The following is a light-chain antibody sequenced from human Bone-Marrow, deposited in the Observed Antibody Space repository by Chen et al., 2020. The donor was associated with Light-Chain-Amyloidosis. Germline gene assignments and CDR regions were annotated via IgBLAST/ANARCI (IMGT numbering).Light chain of an antibody. CDR2: DVS. V-gene: IGLV2-14*01. Sequence: QSALTQPASVSGSPGQSITISCTGATSDAADFNSVSWYQQHPGKAPKLMLYDVSNRPSGVSDRFSGSKSGNTASLTISGLQAEDEADYYCQSADSSGTSVVFGGGTKLTVL. J-gene: IGLJ2*01. CDR1: TSDAADFNS. CDR3: QSADSSGTSVV.